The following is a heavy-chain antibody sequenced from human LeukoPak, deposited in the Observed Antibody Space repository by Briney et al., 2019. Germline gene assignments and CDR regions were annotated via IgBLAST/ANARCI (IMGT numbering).Heavy chain of an antibody. D-gene: IGHD2-2*01. Sequence: ASVKVSCKASGYTFTSYGISWVRQAPGQGLEWMGWISAYNGNTNYAQKLQGRVTMTTDTSTSTAYMELRSLRSDDTAVYYCARDPKVVPAAYYYYMDVWGKGTTVTVSS. V-gene: IGHV1-18*01. CDR2: ISAYNGNT. CDR1: GYTFTSYG. CDR3: ARDPKVVPAAYYYYMDV. J-gene: IGHJ6*03.